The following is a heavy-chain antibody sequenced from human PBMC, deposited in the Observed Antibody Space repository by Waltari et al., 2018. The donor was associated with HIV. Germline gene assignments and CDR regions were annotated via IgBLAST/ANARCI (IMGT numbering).Heavy chain of an antibody. D-gene: IGHD2-15*01. V-gene: IGHV3-30*02. J-gene: IGHJ4*02. CDR2: IRYDGSNK. CDR1: GFTFSSYG. Sequence: QVQLVESGGGVVQPGGSLRLSCAASGFTFSSYGMHWVRPAPGKGLEWVAFIRYDGSNKYYADSVKGRFTISRDNSKNTLYLQMNSLRAEDTAVYYCAKECCSGGSCSLDYWGQGTLVTVSS. CDR3: AKECCSGGSCSLDY.